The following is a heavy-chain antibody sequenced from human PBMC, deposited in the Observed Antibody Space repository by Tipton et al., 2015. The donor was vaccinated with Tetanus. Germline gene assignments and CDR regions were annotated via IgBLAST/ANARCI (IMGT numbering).Heavy chain of an antibody. V-gene: IGHV3-7*03. CDR3: VRGGMMYADY. Sequence: SLRLSCVASGLSSSSYTMSWVRQAPGKGLEWVATMKQDGSEIKYVDSVTGRFTISRDNAKNSLYLQLNSLRAEDTAVYYCVRGGMMYADYWGQGTLVTVSS. CDR1: GLSSSSYT. J-gene: IGHJ4*02. D-gene: IGHD2-8*01. CDR2: MKQDGSEI.